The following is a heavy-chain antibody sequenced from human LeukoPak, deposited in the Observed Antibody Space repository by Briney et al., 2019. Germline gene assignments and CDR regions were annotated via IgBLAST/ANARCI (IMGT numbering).Heavy chain of an antibody. CDR3: ARVTTREWFDP. Sequence: SETLSLTCTVSGGSISSYYWSWIRQPPGKGLEWIGYIYYSGSTNYNPSLKSRVTISVDTSKNQFSLKLSSVTAADTAVYYCARVTTREWFDPWGQGIMVTVSS. V-gene: IGHV4-59*01. D-gene: IGHD4-11*01. J-gene: IGHJ5*02. CDR2: IYYSGST. CDR1: GGSISSYY.